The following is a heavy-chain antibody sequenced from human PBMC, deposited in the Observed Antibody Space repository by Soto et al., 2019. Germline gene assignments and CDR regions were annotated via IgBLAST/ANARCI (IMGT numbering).Heavy chain of an antibody. CDR2: IWYDGSNK. Sequence: PGGSLRLSCAASGFTFSSYGMHWVRQAPGKWLEWVAVIWYDGSNKYYADSVKGRFTISRDNSKNTLYLQMNSLRAEDTAVYYCARGDYYDSSGYYYRGKGAFDIWGQGXMVTVSS. D-gene: IGHD3-22*01. V-gene: IGHV3-33*01. CDR1: GFTFSSYG. CDR3: ARGDYYDSSGYYYRGKGAFDI. J-gene: IGHJ3*02.